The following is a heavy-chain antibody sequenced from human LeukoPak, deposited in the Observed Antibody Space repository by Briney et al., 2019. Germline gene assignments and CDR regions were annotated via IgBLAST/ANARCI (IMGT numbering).Heavy chain of an antibody. CDR2: IYYSGST. CDR1: GGSISTFY. J-gene: IGHJ4*02. D-gene: IGHD3-10*01. V-gene: IGHV4-59*01. CDR3: ATSSHYSQRL. Sequence: PETLSLTCTVSGGSISTFYWNWIRQPPGKGLEWIGYIYYSGSTNHNPSLMSRVTISVDTSKNQFSLRLTSVTAAATAVYYCATSSHYSQRLWGQGTLVTVSS.